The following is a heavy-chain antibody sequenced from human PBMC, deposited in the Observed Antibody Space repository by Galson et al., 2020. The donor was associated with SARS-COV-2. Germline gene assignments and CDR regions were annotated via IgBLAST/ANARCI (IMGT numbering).Heavy chain of an antibody. J-gene: IGHJ4*02. Sequence: GESLKISCAASGFSFTNAWMSWVRQAPGKGLEWVGRIKSRTDGGIRDHAAAVKGRFTISRDDLRNTLYLQMNSLKTEDTAVYYCTSMTTLVVGDSADYWGQGTLVTVSS. CDR1: GFSFTNAW. D-gene: IGHD3-22*01. V-gene: IGHV3-15*05. CDR3: TSMTTLVVGDSADY. CDR2: IKSRTDGGIR.